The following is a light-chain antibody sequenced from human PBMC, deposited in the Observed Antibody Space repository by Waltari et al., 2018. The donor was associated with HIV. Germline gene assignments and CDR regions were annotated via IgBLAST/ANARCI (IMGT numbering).Light chain of an antibody. V-gene: IGKV3-15*01. CDR1: QSVLTN. J-gene: IGKJ1*01. Sequence: EIVMTQSPATLSVSPGERVTLSCRASQSVLTNLAWYQQKFGQPPRLLIYATSIRATNIPARFSGGGSGTECTLTISSLQSEDFAIYYCQQYNTWPRTFGQGTKVEV. CDR2: ATS. CDR3: QQYNTWPRT.